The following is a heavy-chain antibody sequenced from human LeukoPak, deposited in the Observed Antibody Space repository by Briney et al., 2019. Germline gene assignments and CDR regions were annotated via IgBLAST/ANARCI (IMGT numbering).Heavy chain of an antibody. CDR1: GYTFTGYY. CDR2: INPKSGDT. D-gene: IGHD3-22*01. CDR3: ARDVGFYYYDSRGYGPVDY. V-gene: IGHV1-2*02. J-gene: IGHJ4*02. Sequence: ASVKVSCKSSGYTFTGYYMHWVRQAPGQGLEWMGWINPKSGDTNSAQKFQGRVTMTRDTSISTAYMELNRLTSGDTAVYYCARDVGFYYYDSRGYGPVDYWGQGTLVTVSS.